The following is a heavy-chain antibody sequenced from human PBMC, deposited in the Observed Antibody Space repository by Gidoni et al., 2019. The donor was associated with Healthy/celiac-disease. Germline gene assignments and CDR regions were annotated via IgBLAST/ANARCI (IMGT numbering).Heavy chain of an antibody. CDR3: TRQNDADSGSHIGDY. V-gene: IGHV3-73*01. D-gene: IGHD1-26*01. CDR2: IRSKANSYAT. J-gene: IGHJ4*02. Sequence: ELQLLAAGGGLVPPGGSLPLACAAPGSTFSGPSMHWVRQASGKGLEWVGRIRSKANSYATAYAASVKGRFTISRDDSKNTAYLQMNSLKTEDTAVYYCTRQNDADSGSHIGDYWGQGTLVTVSS. CDR1: GSTFSGPS.